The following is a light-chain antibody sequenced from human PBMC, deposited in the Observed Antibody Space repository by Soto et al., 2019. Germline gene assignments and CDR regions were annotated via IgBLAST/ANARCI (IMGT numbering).Light chain of an antibody. CDR3: QQYGGFT. J-gene: IGKJ3*01. CDR2: GAS. CDR1: QSVSSSY. Sequence: EIVLTQSPATLSLSPGERATLSCRASQSVSSSYLAWYQQKPGQAPRLLIYGASSRATGIPDRFSGSGSGTDFTLTISRLEPEDFAVYYCQQYGGFTFGPGTKVDIK. V-gene: IGKV3-20*01.